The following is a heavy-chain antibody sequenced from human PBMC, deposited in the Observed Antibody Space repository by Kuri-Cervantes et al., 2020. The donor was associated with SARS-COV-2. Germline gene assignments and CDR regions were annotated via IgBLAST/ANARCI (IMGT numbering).Heavy chain of an antibody. CDR1: GFTFSSYE. Sequence: GGSLRLSCAASGFTFSSYEMNWVRQAPGKGLEWVAFIRYDGSNKYYADSVKGRFTISRDNSKNTLYLQMNSLRAEDTAVYYCARVRGGGRAAAGLDYWGQGTLVTVSS. V-gene: IGHV3-30*02. D-gene: IGHD6-13*01. J-gene: IGHJ4*02. CDR3: ARVRGGGRAAAGLDY. CDR2: IRYDGSNK.